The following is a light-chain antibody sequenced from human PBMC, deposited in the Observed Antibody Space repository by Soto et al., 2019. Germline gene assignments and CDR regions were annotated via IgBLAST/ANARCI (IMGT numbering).Light chain of an antibody. CDR3: QQYGSSPQT. Sequence: EIVLTQSPGTLFLSARAXATPSCRASQSVSSSYLAWYQQKPGQAPRLLIYGASSRATGIPDRFSGSGSGTDFTLTISRLEPEDFAVYYCQQYGSSPQTFGQGTKVDIK. CDR1: QSVSSSY. CDR2: GAS. V-gene: IGKV3-20*01. J-gene: IGKJ1*01.